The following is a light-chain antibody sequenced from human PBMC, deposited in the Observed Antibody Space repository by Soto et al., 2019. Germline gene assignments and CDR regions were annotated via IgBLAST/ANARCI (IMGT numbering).Light chain of an antibody. Sequence: GDRVTITCRSSQRISSWLAWYQQKPGKAPKLLIYDASSLESGVPSRFSGSGSVTEFTLTISSLQPDDFATYYCQQYNSWWTFGQGTKVEIK. CDR2: DAS. CDR1: QRISSW. J-gene: IGKJ1*01. V-gene: IGKV1-5*01. CDR3: QQYNSWWT.